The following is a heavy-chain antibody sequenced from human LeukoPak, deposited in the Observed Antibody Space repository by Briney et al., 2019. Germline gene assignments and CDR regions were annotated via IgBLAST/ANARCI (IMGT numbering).Heavy chain of an antibody. V-gene: IGHV4-59*08. CDR3: ARGTVTTSMKAFDI. CDR2: IYYSGST. J-gene: IGHJ3*02. Sequence: PSETLSLTCTVSGGSISTYWWSWIRQPPGKGLEWIGYIYYSGSTNYNPSLKSRATISVDTSKNQFSLKLSSVTAADTAVYYCARGTVTTSMKAFDIWGQGTMVTVSS. D-gene: IGHD4-17*01. CDR1: GGSISTYW.